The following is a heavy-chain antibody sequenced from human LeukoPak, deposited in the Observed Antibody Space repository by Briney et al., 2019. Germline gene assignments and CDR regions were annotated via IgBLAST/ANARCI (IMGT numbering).Heavy chain of an antibody. J-gene: IGHJ4*02. D-gene: IGHD3-16*02. CDR2: IISSGSAI. CDR1: GFTFIDYY. Sequence: PGGALRLSCAASGFTFIDYYMSCSLQAPGEGLEWVSYIISSGSAIYYADSVKSGFTISRDNAKNSMYLQMNSLSAEDTAVYYCAAQRLGELSLDWGQGTLVTVSS. CDR3: AAQRLGELSLD. V-gene: IGHV3-11*01.